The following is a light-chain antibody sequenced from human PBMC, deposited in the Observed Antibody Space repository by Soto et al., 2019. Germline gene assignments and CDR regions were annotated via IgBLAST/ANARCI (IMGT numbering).Light chain of an antibody. J-gene: IGKJ2*01. Sequence: VVLTQSPGTLSLSPGERVTLSCRASQSVSSTYIAWYQQNPGQAPRLLIYGASSRATGIPDRFSGSGSGTDFTLTISSLEPEDFAVYFCQQYGRSPPFTFGQGTKVEIK. V-gene: IGKV3-20*01. CDR1: QSVSSTY. CDR2: GAS. CDR3: QQYGRSPPFT.